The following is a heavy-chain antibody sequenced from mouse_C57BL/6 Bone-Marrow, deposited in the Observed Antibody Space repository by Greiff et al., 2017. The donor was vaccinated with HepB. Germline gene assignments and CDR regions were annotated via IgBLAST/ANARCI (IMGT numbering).Heavy chain of an antibody. Sequence: VKLMESGPELVKPGASVKISCKASGYTFTDYYINWVKQRPGQGLEWIGWIFPGSGSTYYNEKFKGKATLTVDKSSSTAYMLLSSLTSEDSAVYFCARPSTGTREGYFDYWGQGTTLTVSS. CDR1: GYTFTDYY. V-gene: IGHV1-75*01. CDR2: IFPGSGST. D-gene: IGHD4-1*02. CDR3: ARPSTGTREGYFDY. J-gene: IGHJ2*01.